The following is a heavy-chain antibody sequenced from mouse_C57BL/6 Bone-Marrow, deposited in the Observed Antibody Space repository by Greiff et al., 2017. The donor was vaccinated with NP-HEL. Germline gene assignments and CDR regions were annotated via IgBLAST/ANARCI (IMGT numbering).Heavy chain of an antibody. J-gene: IGHJ4*01. CDR1: GFTFSDYS. D-gene: IGHD2-4*01. CDR2: INYDGSST. Sequence: EVKLVESEGGLVQPGSSMKLSCTASGFTFSDYSMAWVRQVPEKGLEWVANINYDGSSTYYLDSLKSRFIISRDNAKNILYLQMSSLKSEDTATYYCAREGGLRRRTYAMDYWGQGTPVTVSS. V-gene: IGHV5-16*01. CDR3: AREGGLRRRTYAMDY.